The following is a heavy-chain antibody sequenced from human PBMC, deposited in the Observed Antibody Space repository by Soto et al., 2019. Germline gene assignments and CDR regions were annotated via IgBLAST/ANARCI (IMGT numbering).Heavy chain of an antibody. CDR1: GGTFSSYT. D-gene: IGHD5-18*01. V-gene: IGHV1-69*08. Sequence: QVQLVQSGAEVKKPGSSVKVSCKASGGTFSSYTISWVRQAPGQGLEWMGRIIPILGIANYAQKFQGRVTITADKSTSTAYMELSSLRSEDTAVYYCARDAPGYGGFDYWGQGTLVTVSS. CDR3: ARDAPGYGGFDY. CDR2: IIPILGIA. J-gene: IGHJ4*02.